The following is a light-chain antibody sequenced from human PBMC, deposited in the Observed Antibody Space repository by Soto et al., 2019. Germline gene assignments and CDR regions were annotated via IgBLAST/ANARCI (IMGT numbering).Light chain of an antibody. Sequence: EMVMTQSPATLSVSPGERATRSCRASQSVSGHLAWYQQKPGQAPRLLIYGASTRATGIPARFSGSGSGTEFTLTISSLQSEDFAVYYCQQYNNWPSTFGQGTKVEIK. CDR3: QQYNNWPST. CDR1: QSVSGH. V-gene: IGKV3D-15*01. CDR2: GAS. J-gene: IGKJ1*01.